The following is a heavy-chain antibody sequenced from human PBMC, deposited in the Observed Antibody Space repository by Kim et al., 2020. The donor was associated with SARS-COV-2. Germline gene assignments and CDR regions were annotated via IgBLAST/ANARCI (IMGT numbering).Heavy chain of an antibody. D-gene: IGHD6-19*01. CDR1: GYTFTSYA. CDR3: ARVSRAYSSGWYPLYYYYYGMDV. CDR2: INTNTGNP. J-gene: IGHJ6*02. V-gene: IGHV7-4-1*02. Sequence: ASVKVSCKASGYTFTSYAMNWVRQAPGQGLEWMGWINTNTGNPTYAQGFTGRFVFSLDTSVSTAYLQISSLKAEDTAVYYCARVSRAYSSGWYPLYYYYYGMDVWGQGTTVTVSS.